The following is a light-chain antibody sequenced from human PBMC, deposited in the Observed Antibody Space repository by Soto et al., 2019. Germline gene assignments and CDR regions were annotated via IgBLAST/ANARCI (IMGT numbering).Light chain of an antibody. CDR2: DAS. CDR3: QQYDNLLLT. V-gene: IGKV1-33*01. J-gene: IGKJ4*01. CDR1: QDISNY. Sequence: DIQMTHSPSSLSASVGDRVTITCQASQDISNYLNCYQQKPGKAPKLLIYDASNLETGVPSRFSGSGSGTDFTFTISSLQPEDSAIYYCQQYDNLLLTFGGGTKVEIK.